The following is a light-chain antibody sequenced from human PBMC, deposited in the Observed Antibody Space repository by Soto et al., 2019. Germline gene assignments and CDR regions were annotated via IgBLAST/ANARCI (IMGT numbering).Light chain of an antibody. CDR1: QSVFSS. J-gene: IGKJ5*01. V-gene: IGKV3-11*01. Sequence: EIVMTQSPATLSLSPGESPTLSCRASQSVFSSLAWYQKKPGQAPRILIYDASNRATGIPARFSGSGSGTDFTLTISSLETEDFAAYYCQQRSNWPPITFGQGTRLEIK. CDR3: QQRSNWPPIT. CDR2: DAS.